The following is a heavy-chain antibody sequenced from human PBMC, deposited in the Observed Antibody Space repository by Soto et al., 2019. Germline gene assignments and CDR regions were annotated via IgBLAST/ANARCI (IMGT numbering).Heavy chain of an antibody. J-gene: IGHJ4*02. CDR1: GFTFRGYW. Sequence: DLEESGGGLVQPGGSLRLSCAASGFTFRGYWMNWVRQPPGKGLEWLGNINQDGSEKNHVDSVKGRVTISVDNSKNSLYLQMNSLRAEDTAVYYCARDPSRGGDFDYWGQGTLVTVSS. V-gene: IGHV3-7*05. CDR2: INQDGSEK. D-gene: IGHD3-10*01. CDR3: ARDPSRGGDFDY.